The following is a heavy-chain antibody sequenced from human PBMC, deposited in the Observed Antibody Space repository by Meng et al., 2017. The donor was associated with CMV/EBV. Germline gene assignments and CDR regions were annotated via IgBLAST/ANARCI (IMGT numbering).Heavy chain of an antibody. D-gene: IGHD2/OR15-2a*01. Sequence: SETLSLTCTVSGGSVSSGSYYWSWIRQPPGKGLEWIGYIYNTGSTKYNPSLQTRVTVSVDTPKNQFSLKLSSVTAADTATYYCARETVSASGGIDPWGRGTLVTVSS. V-gene: IGHV4-61*01. CDR3: ARETVSASGGIDP. J-gene: IGHJ5*02. CDR2: IYNTGST. CDR1: GGSVSSGSYY.